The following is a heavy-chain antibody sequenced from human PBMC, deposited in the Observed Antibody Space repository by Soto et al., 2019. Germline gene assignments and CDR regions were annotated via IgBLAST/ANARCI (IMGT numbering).Heavy chain of an antibody. J-gene: IGHJ4*02. D-gene: IGHD1-1*01. CDR2: INHSGST. V-gene: IGHV4-34*01. Sequence: SETLSLTCAVYGGSFSGYYWSWIRQPPGKGLEWIGEINHSGSTNYNPSLKSRVTISVDTSKNQFSLKLSSVTAADTAVYYCARYGKYRTTNDYWGQGTLVTVSS. CDR3: ARYGKYRTTNDY. CDR1: GGSFSGYY.